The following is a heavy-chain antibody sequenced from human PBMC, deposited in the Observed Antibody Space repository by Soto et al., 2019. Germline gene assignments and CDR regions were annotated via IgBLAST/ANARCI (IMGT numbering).Heavy chain of an antibody. D-gene: IGHD3-22*01. CDR2: INSDGSST. V-gene: IGHV3-74*01. CDR1: GFTFSSYW. J-gene: IGHJ4*02. CDR3: ARGTDGDYYDSSGYYYFDY. Sequence: GGSLRLSCAASGFTFSSYWMHWVRQAPGKGLVWVSRINSDGSSTSYADSVKGRFTISRDNAKNTLYLQMNSLRAEDTAVYYCARGTDGDYYDSSGYYYFDYWGQGTLVTVSS.